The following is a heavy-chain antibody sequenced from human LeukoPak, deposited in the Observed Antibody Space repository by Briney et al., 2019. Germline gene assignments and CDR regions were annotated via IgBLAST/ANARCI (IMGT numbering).Heavy chain of an antibody. V-gene: IGHV3-21*01. CDR3: ARVSLGAAAGTSR. CDR1: GFTFSSYN. CDR2: ISSSSSYI. D-gene: IGHD6-13*01. Sequence: PGGSLRLSCAASGFTFSSYNMNWVRQAPGKGLEWVSSISSSSSYIYYTDSVKGRFTISRDNAKNSLYLQMNSPRADDTAIYYCARVSLGAAAGTSRWGQGTLVTVSS. J-gene: IGHJ4*02.